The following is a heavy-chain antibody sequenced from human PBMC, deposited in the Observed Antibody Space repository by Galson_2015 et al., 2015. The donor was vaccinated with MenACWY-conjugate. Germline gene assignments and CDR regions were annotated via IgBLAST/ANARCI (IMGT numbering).Heavy chain of an antibody. CDR3: AREFSY. CDR1: GGSASSSGYY. J-gene: IGHJ4*02. CDR2: IYDSGTT. V-gene: IGHV4-61*08. Sequence: SETLSLTCTVSGGSASSSGYYWTWIRQPPGKGLEWIGLIYDSGTTKCNPSLKGRVTISLDTSKNQVSLKLSSVTAADTAVYYCAREFSYWGQGTLVTVSS. D-gene: IGHD2/OR15-2a*01.